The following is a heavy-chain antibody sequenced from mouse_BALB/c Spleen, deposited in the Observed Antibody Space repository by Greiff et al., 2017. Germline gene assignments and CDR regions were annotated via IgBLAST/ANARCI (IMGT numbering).Heavy chain of an antibody. J-gene: IGHJ4*01. CDR1: GFTFSSYG. Sequence: EVQGVESGGDLVKPGGSLKLSCAASGFTFSSYGMSWVRQTPDKRLDWVATISSGGSYTYYPDSVKGRFTISRDNDKNTLYLQMSSLKSEDTAMYYCARQGDYDGLDAMDYWGQGTSVTVSS. CDR2: ISSGGSYT. D-gene: IGHD2-4*01. V-gene: IGHV5-6*01. CDR3: ARQGDYDGLDAMDY.